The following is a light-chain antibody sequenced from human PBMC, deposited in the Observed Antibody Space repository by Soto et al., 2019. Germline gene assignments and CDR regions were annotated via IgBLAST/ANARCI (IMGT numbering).Light chain of an antibody. J-gene: IGLJ2*01. CDR1: SSDVGGYNY. CDR2: EVS. CDR3: SSYAGSNNVV. Sequence: ALTQPPSASGSPGQSVTISCTGTSSDVGGYNYVSWYQQHPGKAPKLMIYEVSKRPSGVPDRFSGSKSGNTASLTVSGLQAEDEADYYCSSYAGSNNVVFGGGTKLTVL. V-gene: IGLV2-8*01.